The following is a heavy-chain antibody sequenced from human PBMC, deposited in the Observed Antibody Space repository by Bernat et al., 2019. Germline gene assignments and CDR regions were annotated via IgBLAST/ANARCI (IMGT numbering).Heavy chain of an antibody. CDR2: ISESGDKT. CDR1: GFTFSNYT. V-gene: IGHV3-23*01. CDR3: AKGSGFDS. Sequence: EVQLLESGGGLVQPGGSLRISCAASGFTFSNYTMSWVRQAPGKGLEWVSRISESGDKTYYADSVKDRFTSSRDNSRNTLYLQMNSLRVEDAALYYCAKGSGFDSWGQGTLVTVSS. D-gene: IGHD2-15*01. J-gene: IGHJ4*02.